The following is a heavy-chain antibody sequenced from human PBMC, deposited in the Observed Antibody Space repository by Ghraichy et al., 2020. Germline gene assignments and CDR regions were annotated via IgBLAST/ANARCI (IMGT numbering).Heavy chain of an antibody. Sequence: SETLSLTCTVSGGSISSSSYYWGWIRQPPGKGLEWIGSIYYSGSTYYNPSLKSRVTISVDTSKNQFSLKLSSVTAADTAVYYCARTLRDGYNRGEATYFDYWGQGTLVTVSS. CDR3: ARTLRDGYNRGEATYFDY. CDR1: GGSISSSSYY. CDR2: IYYSGST. J-gene: IGHJ4*02. D-gene: IGHD5-24*01. V-gene: IGHV4-39*01.